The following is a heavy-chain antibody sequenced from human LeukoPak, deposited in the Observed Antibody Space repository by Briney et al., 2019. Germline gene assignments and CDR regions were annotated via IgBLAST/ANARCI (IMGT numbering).Heavy chain of an antibody. V-gene: IGHV5-51*01. D-gene: IGHD3-22*01. CDR1: GYSFTSYW. Sequence: GESLKISCKGSGYSFTSYWIGWVRQMPGKGLEWMGIIYPGDSNTKYSPSFQGQVTISADKSISTAYLQWSSLKASDTAMYYCVRYYYDRSGYYGGIDYWGQGTLVTVSS. CDR2: IYPGDSNT. CDR3: VRYYYDRSGYYGGIDY. J-gene: IGHJ4*02.